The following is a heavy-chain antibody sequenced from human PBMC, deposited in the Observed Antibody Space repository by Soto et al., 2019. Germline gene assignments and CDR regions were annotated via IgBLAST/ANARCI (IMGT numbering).Heavy chain of an antibody. CDR1: GYTFTAYF. CDR3: KRGTPTAAGPCIDS. V-gene: IGHV1-2*02. J-gene: IGHJ5*01. CDR2: INPNNRDT. D-gene: IGHD6-13*01. Sequence: GASVNVSCKASGYTFTAYFIHWVRQAPGQGLEWMGWINPNNRDTNNAQKFQGRVTMTRDASTRTAYMELSRLRSDDTAVYYCKRGTPTAAGPCIDSWGHGTLVTVSS.